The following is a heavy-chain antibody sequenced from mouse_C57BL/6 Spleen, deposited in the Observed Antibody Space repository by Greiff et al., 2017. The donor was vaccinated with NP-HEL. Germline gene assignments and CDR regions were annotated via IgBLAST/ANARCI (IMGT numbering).Heavy chain of an antibody. CDR3: ARGVYYDFRPFAY. D-gene: IGHD2-4*01. J-gene: IGHJ3*01. V-gene: IGHV7-3*01. CDR1: GFTFTDYY. CDR2: IRNKANGYTT. Sequence: EVKLVESGGGLVQPGGSLSLSCAASGFTFTDYYMSWVRQPPGKALEWLGFIRNKANGYTTEYSASVKGRFTISRDNSQSILYLQMNALRAEDSATYYCARGVYYDFRPFAYWGQGTLVTVSA.